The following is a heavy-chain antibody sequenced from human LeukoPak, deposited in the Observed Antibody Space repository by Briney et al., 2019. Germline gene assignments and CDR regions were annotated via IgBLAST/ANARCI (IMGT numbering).Heavy chain of an antibody. V-gene: IGHV4-34*01. CDR2: INHSGST. CDR3: ARVRCGGSCYPYNWFDP. CDR1: GGSFSGYY. Sequence: PSETLSLTCAVYGGSFSGYYWSWIRQPPGKGLEWIGEINHSGSTNYNPSLKSRVTISVHTSKNQFSLKLSSVTAADTAVYYCARVRCGGSCYPYNWFDPWGQGTLVTVSS. D-gene: IGHD2-15*01. J-gene: IGHJ5*02.